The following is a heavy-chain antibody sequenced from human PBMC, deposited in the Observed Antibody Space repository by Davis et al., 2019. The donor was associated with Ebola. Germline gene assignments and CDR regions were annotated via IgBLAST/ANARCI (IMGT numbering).Heavy chain of an antibody. J-gene: IGHJ5*02. CDR1: GFAFTGYW. CDR3: AKDSGWQMSP. V-gene: IGHV3-7*01. Sequence: GESLKISCAASGFAFTGYWMGWVRQAPGTGLEWVANINQYGNERYYVDSVKGRFTIFRDNAENSLFLQMNSLRAEDTAVYYCAKDSGWQMSPWGQGTLVTVSS. CDR2: INQYGNER. D-gene: IGHD6-19*01.